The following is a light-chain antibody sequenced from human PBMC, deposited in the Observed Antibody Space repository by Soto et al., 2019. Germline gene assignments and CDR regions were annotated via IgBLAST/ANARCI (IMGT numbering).Light chain of an antibody. J-gene: IGKJ1*01. CDR3: QHYNNLPPDWT. CDR1: QSVSRN. Sequence: EIVMTQSPATLSVSPGERATLSCRASQSVSRNLAWYQQKPGQAPRLLIYGASTRATGIPARFSGSGSGTEFTLTISSLQSEDFAIYFCQHYNNLPPDWTFGTGPEVEI. V-gene: IGKV3-15*01. CDR2: GAS.